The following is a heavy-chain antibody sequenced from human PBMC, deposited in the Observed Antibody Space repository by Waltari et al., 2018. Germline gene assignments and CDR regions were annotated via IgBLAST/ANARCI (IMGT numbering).Heavy chain of an antibody. CDR3: ARDRWEQAIDY. CDR2: ITRRIRDI. J-gene: IGHJ4*02. V-gene: IGHV3-21*01. Sequence: EVQLVESGGGLVKPGGSLRLSCAASGFTLSSYSMNWVRQAPGKGLGWVSSITRRIRDIYYADSVKGRLTISRDNAKNSLYLQMNSLRAEDTAVYYCARDRWEQAIDYWGQGTLVTVSS. CDR1: GFTLSSYS. D-gene: IGHD1-26*01.